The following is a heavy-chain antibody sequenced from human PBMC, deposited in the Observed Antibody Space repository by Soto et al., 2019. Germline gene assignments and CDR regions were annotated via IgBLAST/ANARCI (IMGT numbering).Heavy chain of an antibody. D-gene: IGHD3-22*01. J-gene: IGHJ5*02. CDR1: GGSISDGYY. V-gene: IGHV4-31*03. CDR2: ISDSGST. CDR3: ARRDRSGFSYWLDT. Sequence: SETLSLTCTVSGGSISDGYYWSWIRQHPGKGLEWIESISDSGSTSYNPSLKSRLTISVDTSKNQFSLNLRSVTAADTAVYYCARRDRSGFSYWLDTWGQGTLVTVSS.